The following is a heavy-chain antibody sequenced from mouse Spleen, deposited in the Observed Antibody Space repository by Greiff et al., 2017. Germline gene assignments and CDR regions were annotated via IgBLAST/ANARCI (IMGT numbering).Heavy chain of an antibody. V-gene: IGHV5-9*04. Sequence: EVKLVESGGGLVKPGGSLKLSCAASGFTFSSYTMSWVRQTPAKRLEWVATISSGGGNTYYPDSVKGRFTISRDNARNTLYLQMSSLRSEDTAMYYCARGWDAYYFDYWGQGTTLTVSS. CDR1: GFTFSSYT. D-gene: IGHD4-1*01. J-gene: IGHJ2*01. CDR2: ISSGGGNT. CDR3: ARGWDAYYFDY.